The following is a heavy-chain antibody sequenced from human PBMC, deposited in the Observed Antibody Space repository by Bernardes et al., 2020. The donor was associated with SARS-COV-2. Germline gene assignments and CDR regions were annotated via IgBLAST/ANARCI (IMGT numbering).Heavy chain of an antibody. CDR3: ARADIVVVPAAIWYAFDI. Sequence: GGSLRLSCAASGFTFSIYWMHWVRQAPGKGLVWVSRINSDGSSTSYADSVKGRFTISRDNAKNTLYLQMNSLRAEDTAVYYCARADIVVVPAAIWYAFDIWGQGTMVTVSS. D-gene: IGHD2-2*02. J-gene: IGHJ3*02. CDR1: GFTFSIYW. V-gene: IGHV3-74*01. CDR2: INSDGSST.